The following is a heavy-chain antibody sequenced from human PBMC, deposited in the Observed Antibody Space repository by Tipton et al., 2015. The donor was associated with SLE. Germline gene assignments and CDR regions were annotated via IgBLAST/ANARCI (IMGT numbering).Heavy chain of an antibody. CDR2: IYYTGST. V-gene: IGHV4-39*07. D-gene: IGHD1-26*01. Sequence: TLSLTCSVSGDSITSSSYYWGWIRQPPGKGLEWIGSIYYTGSTYYNPSLKSRVTISVDTSKNQFSLNLSSVTAADTAVYYCGRRLKPSGATDSWGQGILVTVSS. CDR3: GRRLKPSGATDS. CDR1: GDSITSSSYY. J-gene: IGHJ4*02.